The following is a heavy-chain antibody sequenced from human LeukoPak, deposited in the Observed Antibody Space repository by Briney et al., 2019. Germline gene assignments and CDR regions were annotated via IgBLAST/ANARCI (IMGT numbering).Heavy chain of an antibody. Sequence: SETLSLTCTVSGGSISSGDYYWSWIRQPPGKGLEWIGYIYYSGSTYYNPSLKSRVTISVDTSKNQFSLKLSSVTAADTAVYCCARVRYDFWSGYYIDYWGRGTLVTVSS. D-gene: IGHD3-3*01. V-gene: IGHV4-30-4*08. CDR1: GGSISSGDYY. J-gene: IGHJ4*02. CDR3: ARVRYDFWSGYYIDY. CDR2: IYYSGST.